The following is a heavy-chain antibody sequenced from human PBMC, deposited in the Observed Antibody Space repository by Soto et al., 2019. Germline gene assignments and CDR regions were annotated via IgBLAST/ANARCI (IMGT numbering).Heavy chain of an antibody. CDR1: GYTFTGYY. J-gene: IGHJ6*02. Sequence: ASVKVSCKASGYTFTGYYMHWVRQAPGQGLEWMGWINPNSGGTNYAQKFQGWVTMTRDTSISTAYMELSRLRSDDTAVYYCARSKASSGYYYYYYGMDVWGQGTTVTVSS. CDR3: ARSKASSGYYYYYYGMDV. D-gene: IGHD3-22*01. CDR2: INPNSGGT. V-gene: IGHV1-2*04.